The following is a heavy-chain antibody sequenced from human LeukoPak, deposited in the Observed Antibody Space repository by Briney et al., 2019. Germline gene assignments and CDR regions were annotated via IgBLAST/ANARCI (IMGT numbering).Heavy chain of an antibody. CDR3: AKSPEWELRSDWYSDL. CDR1: GFTFDDYA. V-gene: IGHV3-9*03. Sequence: GGSLRLSCAASGFTFDDYAMHWVRQAPGKGLEWVSGISWNSGSIGYADSVKGRFTISRDNAKNSLYLQMNSLRAEDMALYYCAKSPEWELRSDWYSDLWGRGTLVTVSS. J-gene: IGHJ2*01. CDR2: ISWNSGSI. D-gene: IGHD1-26*01.